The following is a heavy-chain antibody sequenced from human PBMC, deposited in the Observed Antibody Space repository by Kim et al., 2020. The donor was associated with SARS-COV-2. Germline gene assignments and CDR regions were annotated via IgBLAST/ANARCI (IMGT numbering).Heavy chain of an antibody. CDR2: IWYDGSNK. CDR3: ARDGSHGAFDI. V-gene: IGHV3-33*01. J-gene: IGHJ3*02. Sequence: GGSLRLSCAASGFTFSSYGMHWVRQAPGKGLEWVAVIWYDGSNKYYADSVKGRFTISRDNSKNTLYLQMNSLRAEDTAVYYCARDGSHGAFDIWGQGTMVTVSS. CDR1: GFTFSSYG. D-gene: IGHD5-12*01.